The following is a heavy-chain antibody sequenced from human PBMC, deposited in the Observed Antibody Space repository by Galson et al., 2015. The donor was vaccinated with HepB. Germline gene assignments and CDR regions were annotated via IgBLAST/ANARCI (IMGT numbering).Heavy chain of an antibody. V-gene: IGHV1-69*04. CDR3: ARSISSGFDY. D-gene: IGHD6-19*01. J-gene: IGHJ4*02. CDR2: IIPILGIA. CDR1: GGTFSSYA. Sequence: SVKVSCKAPGGTFSSYAISWVRQAPGQGLEWMGRIIPILGIANYAQKFQGRVTITADKSTSTAYMELSSLRSEDTAVYYCARSISSGFDYWGQGTLVTVSS.